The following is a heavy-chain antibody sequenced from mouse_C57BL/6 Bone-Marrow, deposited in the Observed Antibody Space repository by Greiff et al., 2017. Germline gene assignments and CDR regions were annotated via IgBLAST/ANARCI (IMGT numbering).Heavy chain of an antibody. V-gene: IGHV5-4*03. CDR2: ISDGGSYT. D-gene: IGHD3-3*01. CDR1: GFTFSSYA. J-gene: IGHJ2*01. CDR3: ARRDGVDY. Sequence: EVKLMESGGGLVKPGGSLKLSCAASGFTFSSYAMSWVRQTPEKRLEWVATISDGGSYTYYTDNVKGRFTISRDNAKNNLYLQMSHLKSEDTAMYYCARRDGVDYWGQGTTLTVSS.